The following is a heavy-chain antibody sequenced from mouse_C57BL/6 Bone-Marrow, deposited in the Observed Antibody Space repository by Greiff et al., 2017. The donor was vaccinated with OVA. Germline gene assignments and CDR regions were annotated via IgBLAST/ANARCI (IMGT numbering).Heavy chain of an antibody. CDR2: INPSTGGT. J-gene: IGHJ1*03. D-gene: IGHD2-1*01. V-gene: IGHV1-42*01. CDR3: ARYGGYGKWYFDV. Sequence: VQLQQSGPELVKPGASVKISCKASGYSFTGYYMNWVKQSPEKSLEWIGEINPSTGGTTYNQKFKAKATLTVDKSSSTAYMQLKSLTSEDSAVYYCARYGGYGKWYFDVWGTGTTVTVSS. CDR1: GYSFTGYY.